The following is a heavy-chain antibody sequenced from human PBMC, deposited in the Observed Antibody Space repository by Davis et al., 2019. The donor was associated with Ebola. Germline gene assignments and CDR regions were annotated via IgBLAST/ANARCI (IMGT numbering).Heavy chain of an antibody. J-gene: IGHJ5*02. CDR2: INPSGGST. CDR1: GYTFIGYG. D-gene: IGHD3-10*01. V-gene: IGHV1-18*01. Sequence: ASVTVSCMASGYTFIGYGISWVRHAPGHGLEWMGIINPSGGSTSYAQKFQGRVTMTTDTSTSTAYMELRSLRSDDTAVYYCARGTLGWFDPWGQGTLVTVSS. CDR3: ARGTLGWFDP.